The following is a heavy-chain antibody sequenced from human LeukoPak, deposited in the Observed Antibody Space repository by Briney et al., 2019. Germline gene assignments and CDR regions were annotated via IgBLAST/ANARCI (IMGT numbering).Heavy chain of an antibody. D-gene: IGHD5-24*01. CDR2: IIPIFGTA. Sequence: GAPVKVSCKASGGTFSSYAISWVRQAPGQGLEWMGGIIPIFGTANYAQKFQGRVTITADESTSTAYMELSSLRSEDTAVYYCASQDGYGPVSFDIWGQGTMVTVSS. CDR1: GGTFSSYA. J-gene: IGHJ3*02. CDR3: ASQDGYGPVSFDI. V-gene: IGHV1-69*13.